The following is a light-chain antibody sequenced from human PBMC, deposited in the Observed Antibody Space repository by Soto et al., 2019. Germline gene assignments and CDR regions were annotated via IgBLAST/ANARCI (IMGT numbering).Light chain of an antibody. Sequence: EIVLTQSPATLSLSPGERATLSCRASQSVSSYLVWYQQKPGQAPRLLIYDASNRATGIPARFSGSGSGTDFTLTISSLEPEDFAVYYCQQRGNRPPWTFXQGTKVDIK. CDR2: DAS. V-gene: IGKV3-11*01. J-gene: IGKJ1*01. CDR3: QQRGNRPPWT. CDR1: QSVSSY.